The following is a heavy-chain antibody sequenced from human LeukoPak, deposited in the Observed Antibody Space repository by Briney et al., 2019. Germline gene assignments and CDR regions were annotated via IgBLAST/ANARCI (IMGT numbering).Heavy chain of an antibody. Sequence: PGGSLSLSCATFGFAFNTYGMHWARQAPGKGLEWVAFVSLDGGTQNYADSVKGRFTSSRDNSKNTVSLEMNSLRAEDTAIYYCAEDVNSYCRGDCSDYWGQGTLVTVSS. CDR1: GFAFNTYG. D-gene: IGHD2-21*01. CDR3: AEDVNSYCRGDCSDY. V-gene: IGHV3-30*02. J-gene: IGHJ4*02. CDR2: VSLDGGTQ.